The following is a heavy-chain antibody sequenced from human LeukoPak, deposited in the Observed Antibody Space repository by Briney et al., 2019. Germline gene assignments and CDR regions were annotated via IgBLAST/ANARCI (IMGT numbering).Heavy chain of an antibody. D-gene: IGHD5-12*01. CDR1: GGSITNDGFY. Sequence: ASETLSLTCSVSGGSITNDGFYWSWIRQPPGKGLEWIGEINHSGSTNYNPSLKSRVTISVDTSKNQFSLKLSSVTAADTAVYYCARIHIVATVDYWGQGTLVTVSS. CDR3: ARIHIVATVDY. CDR2: INHSGST. J-gene: IGHJ4*02. V-gene: IGHV4-34*01.